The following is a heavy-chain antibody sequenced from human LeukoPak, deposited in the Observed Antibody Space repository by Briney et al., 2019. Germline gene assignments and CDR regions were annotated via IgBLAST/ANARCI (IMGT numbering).Heavy chain of an antibody. CDR1: GYTFTNYA. CDR3: ARERWHCRGNDCYSIYYYGLDV. CDR2: INAGNDDT. Sequence: ASVKVSCKASGYTFTNYAFHWVRQAPGQRLEWLGWINAGNDDTKYSQKFQARVTITRDTSASTVYMELSSLTSDDTAVYYCARERWHCRGNDCYSIYYYGLDVWGQGTTVTVSS. J-gene: IGHJ6*02. D-gene: IGHD2-15*01. V-gene: IGHV1-3*01.